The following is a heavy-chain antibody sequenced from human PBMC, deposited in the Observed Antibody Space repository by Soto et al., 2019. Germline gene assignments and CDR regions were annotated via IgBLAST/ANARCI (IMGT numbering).Heavy chain of an antibody. CDR1: GYTFTGYH. CDR2: MNPNSGNT. V-gene: IGHV1-8*02. J-gene: IGHJ3*02. CDR3: ARGADGASGAFDI. Sequence: GASVEVSCKACGYTFTGYHMHWVRQATGQGLEWMGWMNPNSGNTGYAQKFQGRVTMTRNTSISTAYMELSSLRSEDTAVYYCARGADGASGAFDIWGQGTMVTVSS.